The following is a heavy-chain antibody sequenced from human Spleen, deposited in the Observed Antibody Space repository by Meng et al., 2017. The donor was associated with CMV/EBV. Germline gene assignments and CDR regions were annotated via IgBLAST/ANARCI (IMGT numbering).Heavy chain of an antibody. CDR2: IYYSGST. CDR1: GDSISSYY. CDR3: ARVPSGDWYFDL. Sequence: LTCTVSGDSISSYYWSSIRQPPGKGLEWIGYIYYSGSTNYNPSLKSRVSISVDTSKNQFSLKLSSVTVADTAVYYCARVPSGDWYFDLWGRGTLVTVSS. J-gene: IGHJ2*01. V-gene: IGHV4-59*01.